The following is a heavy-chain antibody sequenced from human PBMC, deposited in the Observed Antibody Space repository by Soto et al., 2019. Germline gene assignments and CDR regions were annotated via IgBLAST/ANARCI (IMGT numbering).Heavy chain of an antibody. J-gene: IGHJ4*02. V-gene: IGHV1-18*01. Sequence: GASVKVSCKASGYTFTSYGISWVRQAPGQGLEWMGWISAYNGNTNYAQKLQGRVTMTTDTSTSTAYMELRSLRSDDTAVYCCARERGFCGGDCGSFDYWGQGTLVTVSS. CDR1: GYTFTSYG. CDR2: ISAYNGNT. CDR3: ARERGFCGGDCGSFDY. D-gene: IGHD2-21*02.